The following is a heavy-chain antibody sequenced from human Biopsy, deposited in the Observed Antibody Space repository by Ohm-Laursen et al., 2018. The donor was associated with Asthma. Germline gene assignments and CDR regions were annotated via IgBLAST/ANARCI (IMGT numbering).Heavy chain of an antibody. J-gene: IGHJ4*02. D-gene: IGHD1-7*01. V-gene: IGHV1-46*01. CDR1: GFPFTAYY. Sequence: GSSVKVSCKTSGFPFTAYYIHWVRQAPGQGLEWMGGIIPIFGTASYAQKFQGRVTMTRDTSTSTVYMELSSLRSGDTAVYYCARRGITGTTLDYWGQGTLVTVSS. CDR3: ARRGITGTTLDY. CDR2: IIPIFGTA.